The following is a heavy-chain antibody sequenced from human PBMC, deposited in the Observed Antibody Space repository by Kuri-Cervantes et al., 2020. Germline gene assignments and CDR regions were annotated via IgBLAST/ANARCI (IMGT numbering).Heavy chain of an antibody. Sequence: GSLRLSCTVSGGSISHYYWSWIRQPAGKGPEWIGRIYSTGSTNYDPLFKSRVTISIDKSKSQFSLRLTSVTAADTAVYYCARAAYSSSSPFDYWGQGTLVTVSS. D-gene: IGHD6-6*01. J-gene: IGHJ4*02. CDR3: ARAAYSSSSPFDY. CDR2: IYSTGST. CDR1: GGSISHYY. V-gene: IGHV4-4*07.